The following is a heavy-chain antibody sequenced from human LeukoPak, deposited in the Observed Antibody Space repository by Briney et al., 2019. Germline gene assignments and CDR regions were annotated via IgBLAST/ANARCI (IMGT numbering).Heavy chain of an antibody. V-gene: IGHV4-4*02. Sequence: SGTLSLTCGVSGGSISSNNWWTWVRQPPGKGLEWIGEIYHSGSTNYNPSLKSRVTISVDKSKNQFFLKMRSVTAADTAVYYCARDVWPYCSSTSCQNPFDYWGQGTLVTVSS. J-gene: IGHJ4*02. D-gene: IGHD2-2*01. CDR2: IYHSGST. CDR1: GGSISSNNW. CDR3: ARDVWPYCSSTSCQNPFDY.